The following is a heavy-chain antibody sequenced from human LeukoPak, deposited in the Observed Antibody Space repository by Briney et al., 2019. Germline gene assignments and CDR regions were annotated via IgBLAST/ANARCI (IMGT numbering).Heavy chain of an antibody. V-gene: IGHV3-48*04. J-gene: IGHJ4*02. D-gene: IGHD6-6*01. CDR3: ARGIMGSSTFDY. CDR2: ISSCSNSI. CDR1: GFTFSSYG. Sequence: GGSLRLFCAAWGFTFSSYGKKWVRQAPGRGLEGGSYISSCSNSIDYADSVKGRFTISRDDAKNSLFLQMHSLRAEDTAVYYCARGIMGSSTFDYWGQGVLVTVSS.